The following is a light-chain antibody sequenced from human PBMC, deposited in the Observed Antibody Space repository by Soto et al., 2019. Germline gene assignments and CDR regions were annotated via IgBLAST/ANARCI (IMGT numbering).Light chain of an antibody. CDR2: DVS. CDR3: SSYTSSTTRA. CDR1: SRDVGGYNY. V-gene: IGLV2-14*01. J-gene: IGLJ1*01. Sequence: PPTPPAPLSGAPGQSITLFCPGNSRDVGGYNYVSWYQQHPGKAPKLMIYDVSNRPSGVSNRFSGSKSGNTASLTISGLQAEDEADYYCSSYTSSTTRAFGTGTKVTVL.